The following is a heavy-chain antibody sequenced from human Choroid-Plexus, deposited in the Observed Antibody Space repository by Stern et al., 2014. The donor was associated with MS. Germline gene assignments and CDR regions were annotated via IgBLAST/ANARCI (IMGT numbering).Heavy chain of an antibody. V-gene: IGHV3-30*18. D-gene: IGHD2/OR15-2a*01. CDR1: GFSFRSFG. Sequence: QVQMGQSGGGVVQHGRPRRLSCAAYGFSFRSFGMHWVSQAKGKGLEWVALISYDGSKDYADSVKGRFAISRDNSKNTLYLQINSLRAEDTAVYYCAKDRQYLTFFFDFWGQGSLVPVSS. CDR2: ISYDGSK. J-gene: IGHJ4*02. CDR3: AKDRQYLTFFFDF.